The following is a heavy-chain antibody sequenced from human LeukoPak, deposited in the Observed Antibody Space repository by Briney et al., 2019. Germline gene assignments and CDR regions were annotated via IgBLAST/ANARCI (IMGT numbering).Heavy chain of an antibody. Sequence: GGSLRLSCAPSGFTFSSHAMSRVRQAPRKGLEWVSAISGSGGSTYYADSVKGRFTISRDNSKNTMYLQMNSLRAEDTAVYYCAKDQYSSGWYLRAPQYYYYGMDVWGQGTTVTVSS. CDR3: AKDQYSSGWYLRAPQYYYYGMDV. CDR2: ISGSGGST. J-gene: IGHJ6*02. CDR1: GFTFSSHA. D-gene: IGHD6-19*01. V-gene: IGHV3-23*01.